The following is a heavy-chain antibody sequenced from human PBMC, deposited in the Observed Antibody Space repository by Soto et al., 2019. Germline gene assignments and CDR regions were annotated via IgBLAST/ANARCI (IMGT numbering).Heavy chain of an antibody. CDR3: ARDRIVVVPAAMKPYYYYGMDV. CDR1: GGSISSYY. CDR2: IYYSGST. V-gene: IGHV4-59*12. J-gene: IGHJ6*02. Sequence: SETLSLTCTVSGGSISSYYWSWLRQPPGQGLEWIGYIYYSGSTNYNPSLKSRVTISVDTSKNQFSLKLSSVTAADTAVYYCARDRIVVVPAAMKPYYYYGMDVWGQGTTVT. D-gene: IGHD2-2*01.